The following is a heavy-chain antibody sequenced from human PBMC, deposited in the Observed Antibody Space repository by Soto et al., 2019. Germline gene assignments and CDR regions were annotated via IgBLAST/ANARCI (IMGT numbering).Heavy chain of an antibody. V-gene: IGHV4-34*01. Sequence: SETLSLNCAVYGGSFSGYYWSWMRQPPGKGLEWIGEINHSGSTNYNPSLKSRVTISVDTSKNQFSLKLSSVTAADTAVYYCARGGSWSLYYYGSGSYKVGMDVWGQGTTVTVSS. D-gene: IGHD3-10*01. CDR1: GGSFSGYY. J-gene: IGHJ6*02. CDR2: INHSGST. CDR3: ARGGSWSLYYYGSGSYKVGMDV.